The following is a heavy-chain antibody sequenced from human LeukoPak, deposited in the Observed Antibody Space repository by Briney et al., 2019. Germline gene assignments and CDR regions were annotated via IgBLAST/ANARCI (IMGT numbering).Heavy chain of an antibody. CDR2: MNPNSGNT. CDR1: KHTFTIYD. D-gene: IGHD1-26*01. V-gene: IGHV1-8*01. J-gene: IGHJ4*02. CDR3: ARSTMGARRRYDY. Sequence: ASVKVSCKASKHTFTIYDVNWVRQATGLGLEWMGWMNPNSGNTGYAQKFQGRVTMTMNSSISTAYMELTSLTSEDTAVYYCARSTMGARRRYDYWGQGTLVTVSS.